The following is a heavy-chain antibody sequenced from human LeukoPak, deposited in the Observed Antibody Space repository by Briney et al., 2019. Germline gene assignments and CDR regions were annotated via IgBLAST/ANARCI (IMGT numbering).Heavy chain of an antibody. Sequence: ADTLSLTCTVCGHSMSSFHGRWLRHPAGKALEWIGRIYTRGSTIYNPSLKRRVTISVDTFENQFSLKLSSVTAADTAVYYCARGKGLENYYYYMDVWGKGTTVIISS. CDR3: ARGKGLENYYYYMDV. D-gene: IGHD2/OR15-2a*01. CDR1: GHSMSSFH. CDR2: IYTRGST. J-gene: IGHJ6*03. V-gene: IGHV4-4*07.